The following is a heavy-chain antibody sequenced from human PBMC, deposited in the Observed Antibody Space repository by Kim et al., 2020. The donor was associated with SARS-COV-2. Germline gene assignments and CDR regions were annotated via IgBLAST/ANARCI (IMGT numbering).Heavy chain of an antibody. Sequence: AKKFQGRGTMTRDTSTSTVCMELSSLRSEDTAVYYCARGYSSGWYYFDYWGQGTLVTVSS. V-gene: IGHV1-46*01. CDR3: ARGYSSGWYYFDY. D-gene: IGHD6-19*01. J-gene: IGHJ4*02.